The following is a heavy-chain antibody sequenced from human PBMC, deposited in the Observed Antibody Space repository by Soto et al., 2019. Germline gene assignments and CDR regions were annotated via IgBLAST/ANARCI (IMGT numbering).Heavy chain of an antibody. CDR3: AKVGGDADDY. V-gene: IGHV3-30*18. Sequence: QVQLVESGGGVVQPGRSLRLSCAASGFTFSSYGMHWVRQAPGKGLEWVAVISYDGSNKYYADSVKGRFTISRDNSKNTLYLQMNSLRAEDTAVYYSAKVGGDADDYWGQGTLVTVSS. J-gene: IGHJ4*02. CDR2: ISYDGSNK. D-gene: IGHD2-21*01. CDR1: GFTFSSYG.